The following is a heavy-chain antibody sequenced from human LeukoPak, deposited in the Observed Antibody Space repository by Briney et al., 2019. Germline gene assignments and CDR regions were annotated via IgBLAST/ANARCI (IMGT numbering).Heavy chain of an antibody. D-gene: IGHD3-22*01. CDR3: ARDRINMMVLVHDSGLDL. J-gene: IGHJ5*02. CDR2: LSYDGSDR. CDR1: GFTLSEYG. V-gene: IGHV3-30*01. Sequence: GGSLRLSCAASGFTLSEYGIHWVRQAPGKGLEWVAVLSYDGSDRYYADSVNGRFTVSRDISSDTVSLQMNSLRVEDTALYFCARDRINMMVLVHDSGLDLWGQGTLVTASS.